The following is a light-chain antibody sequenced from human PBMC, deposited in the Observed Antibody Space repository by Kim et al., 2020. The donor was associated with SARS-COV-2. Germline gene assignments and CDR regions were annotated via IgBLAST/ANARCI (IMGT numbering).Light chain of an antibody. CDR1: QSVSTD. CDR2: AAS. V-gene: IGKV3-15*01. CDR3: QYYNNGPPYT. J-gene: IGKJ2*01. Sequence: SPEERATPSRRTSQSVSTDLDWYQKKPGQAPRLLIYAASTRATGIPARFRGAGSGTAFTLTISSVQSEDFAVYYCQYYNNGPPYTFGQGTKLEI.